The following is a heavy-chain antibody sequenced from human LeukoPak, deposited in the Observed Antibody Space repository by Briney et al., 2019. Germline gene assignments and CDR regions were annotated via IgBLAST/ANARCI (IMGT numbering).Heavy chain of an antibody. CDR2: ISWNSGSI. CDR3: AKDTLVGAGIYY. Sequence: GGSLRLSCAASGFTFDDYAMNWVRQAPGKGLEWVSGISWNSGSIGYADSVKGRFTISRDNAKNSLYLQMNSLRAEDTALYYCAKDTLVGAGIYYWGQGTQGTVSS. CDR1: GFTFDDYA. V-gene: IGHV3-9*01. D-gene: IGHD1-26*01. J-gene: IGHJ4*02.